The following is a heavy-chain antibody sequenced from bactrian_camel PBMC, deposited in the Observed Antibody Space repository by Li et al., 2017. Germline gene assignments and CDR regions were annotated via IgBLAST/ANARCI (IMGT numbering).Heavy chain of an antibody. CDR2: INSGGVTT. Sequence: HVQLVESGGGSVEAGGSLKLSCEASGAIFSGCGVAWYRQAPGKERELVSVINSGGVTTYYADSVKGRFTISLDNEKNTLYLQMDSLDPEDTAMYYCAAVGGHLTATQALGIRTRPPYEYLNWGQGTQVTVS. CDR3: AAVGGHLTATQALGIRTRPPYEYLN. J-gene: IGHJ4*01. CDR1: GAIFSGCG. V-gene: IGHV3S54*01. D-gene: IGHD3*01.